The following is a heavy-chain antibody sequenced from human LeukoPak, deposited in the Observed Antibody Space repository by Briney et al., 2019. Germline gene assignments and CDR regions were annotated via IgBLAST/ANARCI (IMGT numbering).Heavy chain of an antibody. V-gene: IGHV4-59*08. J-gene: IGHJ4*02. Sequence: SETLSLTCTVSGGSISSYYWKWIRQPPGKGLEWIGYIYYSGSTNYNPSLKSRVTISVVTSKNQFSLKLSSVTDADTAVYYCVSRGYSYGNFDYWGQGTLVTVSS. CDR3: VSRGYSYGNFDY. CDR2: IYYSGST. CDR1: GGSISSYY. D-gene: IGHD5-18*01.